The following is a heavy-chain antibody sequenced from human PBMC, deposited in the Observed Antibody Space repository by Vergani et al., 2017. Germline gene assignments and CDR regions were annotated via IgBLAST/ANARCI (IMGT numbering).Heavy chain of an antibody. CDR1: GGSFRGDY. Sequence: QGQRQQWGAGLLKPAETGSLTCGVHGGSFRGDYGSWIRQSPGKGLEWIGAINDIGTTNYNPSLKSRVTISVDTSKTQFSLRLNSVTAADTAVYYCARFRGPDIVGTAFDHWAQGTLVTVSS. J-gene: IGHJ4*02. V-gene: IGHV4-34*01. D-gene: IGHD5-12*01. CDR3: ARFRGPDIVGTAFDH. CDR2: INDIGTT.